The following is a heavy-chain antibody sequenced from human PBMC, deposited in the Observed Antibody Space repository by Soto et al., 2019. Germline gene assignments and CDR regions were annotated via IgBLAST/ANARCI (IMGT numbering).Heavy chain of an antibody. CDR2: INPNSGGT. V-gene: IGHV1-2*04. Sequence: QVQLVQSGAEVRKPGASVKVSCKASGYTFSGYYMHWVRQAPGQGLEWMGWINPNSGGTKYAQKFQGWVTMTRDTSIRTAYVELGRLRSDDTAVYFCARDPAYYYDSSRALYLDSWGQGTLVTVSS. J-gene: IGHJ4*02. CDR1: GYTFSGYY. CDR3: ARDPAYYYDSSRALYLDS. D-gene: IGHD3-22*01.